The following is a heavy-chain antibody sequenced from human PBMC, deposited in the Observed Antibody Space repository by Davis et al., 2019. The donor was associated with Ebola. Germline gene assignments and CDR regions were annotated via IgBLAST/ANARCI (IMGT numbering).Heavy chain of an antibody. CDR3: ARHRGIEYFETYYYYGMDV. J-gene: IGHJ6*02. V-gene: IGHV1-18*01. CDR2: ISAYNGNT. Sequence: AASVKVSCKASGYTFTSYGISWVRQAPGQGLEWMGWISAYNGNTNYAQKLQGRVTMTTDTSTSTAYMEVRSLRSDDTAMYYCARHRGIEYFETYYYYGMDVWGQGTTVTVSS. CDR1: GYTFTSYG. D-gene: IGHD3-9*01.